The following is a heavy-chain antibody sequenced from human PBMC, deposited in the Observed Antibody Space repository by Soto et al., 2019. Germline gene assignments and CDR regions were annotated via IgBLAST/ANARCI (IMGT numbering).Heavy chain of an antibody. CDR3: AKDGIVKYQLLTVFY. V-gene: IGHV3-23*01. J-gene: IGHJ4*02. Sequence: EVQLLESGGGLVQPGGSLRLSCAASGFTFSSHAMSWVRQAPGKGLEWVSAVSGSGGSTYYADSVKGRFTISRDNSKNTLYLQMNSLRAEDTAVYYCAKDGIVKYQLLTVFYWGQGTLVTVSS. CDR1: GFTFSSHA. CDR2: VSGSGGST. D-gene: IGHD2-2*01.